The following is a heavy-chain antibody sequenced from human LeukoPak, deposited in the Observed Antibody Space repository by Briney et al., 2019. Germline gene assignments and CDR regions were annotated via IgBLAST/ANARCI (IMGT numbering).Heavy chain of an antibody. CDR3: AGFDYPFYFGY. V-gene: IGHV4-59*01. CDR2: IYFSGST. CDR1: GVSISSYY. J-gene: IGHJ4*02. D-gene: IGHD3-9*01. Sequence: SETLSLTCTVSGVSISSYYWSWIRQSPGKGLEWIGYIYFSGSTSYNPSLKSRVTISLDTSKNQFSLKLSSVTAADTAVYYCAGFDYPFYFGYWGQGTLVTVSS.